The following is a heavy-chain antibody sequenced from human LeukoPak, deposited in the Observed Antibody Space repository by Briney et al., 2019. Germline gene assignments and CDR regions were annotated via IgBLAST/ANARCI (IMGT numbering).Heavy chain of an antibody. CDR2: IYSGGST. J-gene: IGHJ6*03. Sequence: PGGSLRLSCAASGFTFSSYSMNWVRQAPGKGLEWVSVIYSGGSTSYADSVKGRFTISRGNSKNTLDLQMNSLRVEDTAVYYCARCYGATQYYYYMDVWGKGTTVTVSS. CDR1: GFTFSSYS. V-gene: IGHV3-53*01. D-gene: IGHD1-26*01. CDR3: ARCYGATQYYYYMDV.